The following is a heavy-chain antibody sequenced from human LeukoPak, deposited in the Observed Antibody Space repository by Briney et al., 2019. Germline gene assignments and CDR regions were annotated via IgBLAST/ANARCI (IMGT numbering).Heavy chain of an antibody. V-gene: IGHV3-9*01. CDR1: GFTLGDYA. J-gene: IGHJ4*02. CDR2: ITCDSVEI. CDR3: ATHIYRPGRSTWSTFDY. Sequence: GRSLRLSCSASGFTLGDYAMHWVRQAPGKGPEWVSGITCDSVEIAYADSVKGRFTISRDNAKNSLYLQMNSLRPEDTALYYCATHIYRPGRSTWSTFDYWGPGTLVTVST. D-gene: IGHD1-26*01.